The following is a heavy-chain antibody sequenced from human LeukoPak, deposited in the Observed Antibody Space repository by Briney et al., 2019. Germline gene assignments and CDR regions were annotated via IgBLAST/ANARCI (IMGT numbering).Heavy chain of an antibody. V-gene: IGHV3-20*04. D-gene: IGHD1-1*01. CDR3: ARVGLSGTTFIDY. Sequence: GGSLRLSCAASGFTFDDYGMSWVRQAPGKGLEWGAGINWNGGSTGYADSVRGRFPIYRDKPKNSLYLQMDSLRVEDTAVYYCARVGLSGTTFIDYWGQGTLVTVSS. CDR2: INWNGGST. CDR1: GFTFDDYG. J-gene: IGHJ4*02.